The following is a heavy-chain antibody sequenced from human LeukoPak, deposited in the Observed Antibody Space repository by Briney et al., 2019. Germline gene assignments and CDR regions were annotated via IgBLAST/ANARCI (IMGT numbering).Heavy chain of an antibody. Sequence: GGSLRLSCAASGFTFSSYSMNWVRQAPGKGLEWVSSISSNNDYIYYADSVKGRFTISRDDAKNSLFLQMNSLRAEDTAVYYCARVAVAAAGTDYWGQGTLVTVSS. D-gene: IGHD6-13*01. V-gene: IGHV3-21*01. CDR1: GFTFSSYS. J-gene: IGHJ4*02. CDR2: ISSNNDYI. CDR3: ARVAVAAAGTDY.